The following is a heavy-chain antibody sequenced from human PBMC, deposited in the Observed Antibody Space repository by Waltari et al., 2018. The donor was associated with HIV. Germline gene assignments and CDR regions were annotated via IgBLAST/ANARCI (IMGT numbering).Heavy chain of an antibody. D-gene: IGHD2-15*01. Sequence: QLQLQQSGPGLVKPSETLSLICTVSGGSIRTSGYYWGWTRPPPGQGLEWIGSIYYSGITYYNPSLKSRVTISADTSRNQFSLWLSSVTAADTAVYYCARRPYCSSASCYPSDARGAFDIWGQGTMVTVSS. CDR3: ARRPYCSSASCYPSDARGAFDI. CDR1: GGSIRTSGYY. CDR2: IYYSGIT. V-gene: IGHV4-39*01. J-gene: IGHJ3*02.